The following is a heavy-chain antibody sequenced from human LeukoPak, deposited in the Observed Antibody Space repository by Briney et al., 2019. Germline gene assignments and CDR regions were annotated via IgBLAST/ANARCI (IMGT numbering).Heavy chain of an antibody. V-gene: IGHV4-34*01. CDR1: GGSFSGYY. J-gene: IGHJ4*02. D-gene: IGHD3-10*01. CDR2: ITRSGST. CDR3: VVLFRRGSGSYYIDY. Sequence: SETLSLTCAVYGGSFSGYYWSWIRQPPGKGLEWIGEITRSGSTNYTPSLKSRVTISVDTSKNQFSLKLRSVTAADTAAYYCVVLFRRGSGSYYIDYWGQGTLVTVSS.